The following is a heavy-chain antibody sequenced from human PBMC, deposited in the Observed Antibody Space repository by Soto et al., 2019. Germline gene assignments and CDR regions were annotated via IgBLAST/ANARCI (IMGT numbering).Heavy chain of an antibody. CDR3: VSDYDSGGYIGY. V-gene: IGHV4-34*09. CDR2: IYYRGST. J-gene: IGHJ4*02. CDR1: GGSFSGYY. D-gene: IGHD3-22*01. Sequence: SETLSLTCAVYGGSFSGYYWSWIRQPPGKGLEWIGEIYYRGSTNYNPSLESRVAISIDTSKNQFSLNLTSVTAADTAVYYCVSDYDSGGYIGYWGQGTLVTVS.